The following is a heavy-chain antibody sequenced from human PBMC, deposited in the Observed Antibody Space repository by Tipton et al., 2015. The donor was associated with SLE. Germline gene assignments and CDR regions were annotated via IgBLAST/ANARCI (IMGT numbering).Heavy chain of an antibody. D-gene: IGHD6-19*01. CDR3: ASYSSGLGWFDP. CDR1: GGSFSGYY. V-gene: IGHV4-34*01. CDR2: INHSGST. J-gene: IGHJ5*02. Sequence: TLSLTCAVYGGSFSGYYWSWIRQPPGKGLEWIGEINHSGSTNYNPSLKSRVTISVDTSKNQFSLKLSSVTAADTAVYYCASYSSGLGWFDPWGQGTLVTASS.